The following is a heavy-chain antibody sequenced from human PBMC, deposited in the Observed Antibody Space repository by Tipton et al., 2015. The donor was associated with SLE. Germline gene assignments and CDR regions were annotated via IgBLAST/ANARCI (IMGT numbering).Heavy chain of an antibody. J-gene: IGHJ1*01. CDR2: LFHGGST. D-gene: IGHD2-15*01. CDR1: GGSIRGSDYY. V-gene: IGHV4-61*05. CDR3: ATVPDRYCSGGGCPPQH. Sequence: TLSLTCTVSGGSIRGSDYYWGWIRQPPGKGLEWIGSLFHGGSTNYNPSLESRVTISGDTSKNQISLRLSSVTAADTAVYYCATVPDRYCSGGGCPPQHWGQGTLVTVSS.